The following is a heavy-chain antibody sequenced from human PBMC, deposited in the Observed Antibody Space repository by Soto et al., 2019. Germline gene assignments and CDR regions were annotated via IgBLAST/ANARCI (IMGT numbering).Heavy chain of an antibody. CDR2: INPNSGGT. V-gene: IGHV1-2*04. J-gene: IGHJ6*02. Sequence: QVQLVQSGAEVKKPGASVKVSCKASGYTFTGYYMHWVRQAPGQGLEWMGWINPNSGGTNCAQKFQGWVTMTRDTSISTAYMELSRLRSDDTAVYYCARGKMIVVVTDYGMDVWGRGTTVTVSS. CDR3: ARGKMIVVVTDYGMDV. CDR1: GYTFTGYY. D-gene: IGHD3-22*01.